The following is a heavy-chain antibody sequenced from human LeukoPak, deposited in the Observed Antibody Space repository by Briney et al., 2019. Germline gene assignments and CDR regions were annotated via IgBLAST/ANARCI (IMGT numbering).Heavy chain of an antibody. CDR1: GDSISGYY. V-gene: IGHV4-59*01. CDR2: IYYSGST. D-gene: IGHD4-11*01. J-gene: IGHJ4*02. CDR3: ARLRGNYFPDY. Sequence: TSSETLSLTCTVSGDSISGYYWTWIRQPPGKGLEWIGYIYYSGSTNYNPSFKSRLTISVDTSKNQFSLKLSSVTAADTAVYYCARLRGNYFPDYWGQGFLVTVSS.